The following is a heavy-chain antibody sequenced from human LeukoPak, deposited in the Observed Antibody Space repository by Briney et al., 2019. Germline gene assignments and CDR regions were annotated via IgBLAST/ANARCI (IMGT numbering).Heavy chain of an antibody. J-gene: IGHJ4*02. D-gene: IGHD3-10*01. CDR1: GFTFSSYS. V-gene: IGHV3-48*04. Sequence: PGGSLRLSCAASGFTFSSYSMNWVRQAPGKGLEWVSYISSSSSTIYYADSVKGRFTISRDNAKNSLYLQMNSLRAEDTAVYYCARWVVRGVTPFDYWGQGTLVTVSS. CDR2: ISSSSSTI. CDR3: ARWVVRGVTPFDY.